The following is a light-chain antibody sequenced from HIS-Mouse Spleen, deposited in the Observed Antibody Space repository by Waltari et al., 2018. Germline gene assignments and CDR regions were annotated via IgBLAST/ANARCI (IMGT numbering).Light chain of an antibody. Sequence: QSALTQPASVSGSPGQSITISCTGTSSDVGGYNYVSWYQLHPGKAPKLMIYDVSNRPSGVSNRFSGSKSGNTASLTISGLQAEDEADYYCSSYTSSSFNVVFGGGTKLTVL. V-gene: IGLV2-14*03. J-gene: IGLJ2*01. CDR2: DVS. CDR1: SSDVGGYNY. CDR3: SSYTSSSFNVV.